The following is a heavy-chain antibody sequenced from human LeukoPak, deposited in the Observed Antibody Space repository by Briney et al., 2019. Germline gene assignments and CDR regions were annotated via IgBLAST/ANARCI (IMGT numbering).Heavy chain of an antibody. CDR3: ARLAVAEGWFDP. Sequence: GASVKVSCKASGYTFTSYDITWVRQAPGQGLEWMGGSSVYSGKTNYAQKFQGRVTMTTDRSTSTAHMELRNLTSDDTAVYYCARLAVAEGWFDPWGQGTLVTVSS. CDR2: SSVYSGKT. V-gene: IGHV1-18*01. D-gene: IGHD6-19*01. J-gene: IGHJ5*02. CDR1: GYTFTSYD.